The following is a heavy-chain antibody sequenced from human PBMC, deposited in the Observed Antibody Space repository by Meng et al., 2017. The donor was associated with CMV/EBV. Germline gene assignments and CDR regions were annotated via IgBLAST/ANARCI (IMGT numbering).Heavy chain of an antibody. V-gene: IGHV4-39*07. Sequence: GSLRLSCTVSGGSISSSSYYWGWIRQPPGKGLEWIGSIYYSGSTYYNPSLKIRVTISVDTSKNQFSLKLSSVTAADTAVYYCARGEQWLARIFDYWGQGTLVTVSS. CDR2: IYYSGST. CDR3: ARGEQWLARIFDY. J-gene: IGHJ4*02. CDR1: GGSISSSSYY. D-gene: IGHD6-19*01.